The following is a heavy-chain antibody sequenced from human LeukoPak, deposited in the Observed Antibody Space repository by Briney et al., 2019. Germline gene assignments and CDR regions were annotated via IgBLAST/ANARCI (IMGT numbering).Heavy chain of an antibody. CDR1: GFTFSSYG. V-gene: IGHV3-23*01. Sequence: PGGSLRLSCAASGFTFSSYGMSWVRQAPGKGLEWVSAISGSGGSTYYADSVKGRFTISRDNSKNTLYLQMNSLRAEDTAVYYCARGTDPYYYYYYMDVWGKGTTVTVS. CDR2: ISGSGGST. D-gene: IGHD1-1*01. CDR3: ARGTDPYYYYYYMDV. J-gene: IGHJ6*03.